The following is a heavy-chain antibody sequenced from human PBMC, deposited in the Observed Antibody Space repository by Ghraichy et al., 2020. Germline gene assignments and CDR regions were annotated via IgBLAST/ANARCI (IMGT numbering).Heavy chain of an antibody. CDR1: GFTFSDHY. J-gene: IGHJ4*02. CDR3: AKGYCSGGSCFLGDY. V-gene: IGHV3-72*01. Sequence: GGSLRLSCAASGFTFSDHYMDWVRQAPGKGLEWVGRVRNKTNTYTTEYAASVKGRFTISRDDSNNSLYLQMNSLKTEDTAVYYCAKGYCSGGSCFLGDYWGQGILVTVSS. CDR2: VRNKTNTYTT. D-gene: IGHD2-15*01.